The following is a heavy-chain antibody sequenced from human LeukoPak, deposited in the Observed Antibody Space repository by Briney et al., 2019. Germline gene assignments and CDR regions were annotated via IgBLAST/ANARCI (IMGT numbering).Heavy chain of an antibody. CDR1: GGTFSSYA. CDR2: IIPIFGTA. CDR3: ARDRVKSSSSRKGAFDY. Sequence: ASVKVSCKASGGTFSSYAISWVRQAPGQGLEWMGGIIPIFGTANYAQKFQGRVTITADESTSTAYMELSSLRSEDTAVYYCARDRVKSSSSRKGAFDYWGQGTLVTVSS. V-gene: IGHV1-69*13. J-gene: IGHJ4*02. D-gene: IGHD6-6*01.